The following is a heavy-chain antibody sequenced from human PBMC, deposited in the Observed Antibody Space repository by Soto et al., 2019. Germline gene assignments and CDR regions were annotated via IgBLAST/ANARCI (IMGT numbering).Heavy chain of an antibody. CDR3: ARGTEGGSSWFGY. V-gene: IGHV3-30-3*01. CDR2: ISYQGTNK. D-gene: IGHD6-13*01. CDR1: GFTFSSFP. Sequence: GGSLRLSCGASGFTFSSFPMHWVRQAPGKGLEWVALISYQGTNKYYADSVKGRFSISRDNSKNTLYLDMYSLSPEDTALYYCARGTEGGSSWFGYWGQGTLVTVSS. J-gene: IGHJ5*01.